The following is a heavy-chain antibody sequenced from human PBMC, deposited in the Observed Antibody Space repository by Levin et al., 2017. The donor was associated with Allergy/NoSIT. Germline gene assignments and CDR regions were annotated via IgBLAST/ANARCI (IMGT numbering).Heavy chain of an antibody. Sequence: GESLKISCAASGFIFSSNWMSWVRQAPGKGLEWVANIKQDGSEKYYVDSVKGRFTISRDNAKNSLYLQMNSLRAEDTAVYYCARDLGSSGDYGMDVWGQGTTVTVSS. V-gene: IGHV3-7*01. CDR1: GFIFSSNW. J-gene: IGHJ6*02. CDR3: ARDLGSSGDYGMDV. CDR2: IKQDGSEK. D-gene: IGHD6-6*01.